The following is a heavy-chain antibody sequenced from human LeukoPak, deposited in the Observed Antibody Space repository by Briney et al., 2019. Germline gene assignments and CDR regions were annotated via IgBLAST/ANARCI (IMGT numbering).Heavy chain of an antibody. J-gene: IGHJ3*02. CDR1: GFTFSNYW. V-gene: IGHV3-7*03. CDR3: AKDLMGAKPRAFDI. CDR2: IKHDGSED. Sequence: GGSLRLSCAASGFTFSNYWMTWVRQAPGKGLEWVANIKHDGSEDYYLDSVKGRFTISRDNAKSSMWLQMNSLRAEDTAVYYCAKDLMGAKPRAFDIWGQGTMVTVSS. D-gene: IGHD1-26*01.